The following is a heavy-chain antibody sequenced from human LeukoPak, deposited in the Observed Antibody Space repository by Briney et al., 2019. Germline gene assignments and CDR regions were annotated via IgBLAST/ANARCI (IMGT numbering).Heavy chain of an antibody. Sequence: PGGSLRLSCAASGFTFRTYSMNWVRQAPGKGLEWVSYISSSSSTIHYADSVRGRFTISRDNAKNSLYLQINSPRDEDTAVYYCARAFYGDCGMDVWGQGTTVTVSS. CDR2: ISSSSSTI. V-gene: IGHV3-48*02. J-gene: IGHJ6*02. CDR3: ARAFYGDCGMDV. CDR1: GFTFRTYS. D-gene: IGHD4-17*01.